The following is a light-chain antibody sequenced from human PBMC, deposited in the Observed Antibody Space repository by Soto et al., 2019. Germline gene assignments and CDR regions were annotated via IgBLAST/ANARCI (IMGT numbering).Light chain of an antibody. V-gene: IGLV1-40*01. Sequence: QSVLTQPPSVSGAPGQRVTISCTGSSSNIGAGYDVYWYQQLPGTAPKLLIYGNSHRPSRVTYRFSGSKSAASASLSSTGVQPEEEAAYYCHSYCSGRRGWKVFGGGTKLTVL. CDR2: GNS. J-gene: IGLJ2*01. CDR1: SSNIGAGYD. CDR3: HSYCSGRRGWKV.